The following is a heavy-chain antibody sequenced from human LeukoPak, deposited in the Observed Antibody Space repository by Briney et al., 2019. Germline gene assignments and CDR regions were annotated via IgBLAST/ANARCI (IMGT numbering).Heavy chain of an antibody. J-gene: IGHJ6*03. CDR1: GYTFTSYY. CDR2: INPSGGST. D-gene: IGHD5-12*01. Sequence: GASVKVSCKASGYTFTSYYMHWVRQAPGQGLEWMGIINPSGGSTSYAQKFQGRVTMTRDMSTSTVYMELSSLRSEDTAVYYCARDHPVGIVATSAYYYYMDVWGKGTTVTVSS. CDR3: ARDHPVGIVATSAYYYYMDV. V-gene: IGHV1-46*01.